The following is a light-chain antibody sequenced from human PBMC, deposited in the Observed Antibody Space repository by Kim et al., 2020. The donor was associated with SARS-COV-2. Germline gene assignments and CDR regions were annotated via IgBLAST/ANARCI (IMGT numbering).Light chain of an antibody. V-gene: IGLV10-54*01. CDR3: SAWDTSLNVWV. Sequence: QPATLTCTGNSNNVGNQGAAWLQQHQGHPPKFLSYRDNYRPSGVSERFSASRSGNTASLTITGLQPEDEADYYCSAWDTSLNVWVFGGGTQLTVL. J-gene: IGLJ3*02. CDR1: SNNVGNQG. CDR2: RDN.